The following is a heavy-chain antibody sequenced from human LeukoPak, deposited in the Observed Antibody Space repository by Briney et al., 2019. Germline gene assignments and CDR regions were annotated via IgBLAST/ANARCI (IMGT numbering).Heavy chain of an antibody. V-gene: IGHV4-4*07. CDR1: GGSISSHY. J-gene: IGHJ4*02. D-gene: IGHD3-16*01. CDR3: ARSEINDYIKY. CDR2: VYTFGIT. Sequence: SETLSLTCTVSGGSISSHYWSWIRQPAGKGLEWIGHVYTFGITNYNPSLKSRVTMSLDTSKKQFSLILSSVTAADTAVYYCARSEINDYIKYWGQGILVTVSS.